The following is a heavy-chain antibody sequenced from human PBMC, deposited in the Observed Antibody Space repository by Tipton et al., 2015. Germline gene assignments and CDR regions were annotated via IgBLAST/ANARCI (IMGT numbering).Heavy chain of an antibody. V-gene: IGHV3-23*01. CDR3: TRGSRGYSGLDV. CDR2: ISGTGDSR. D-gene: IGHD3-10*01. CDR1: GFTFTSYA. J-gene: IGHJ6*02. Sequence: SLRLSCAASGFTFTSYAMSWVRQAPRKGLEWVSGISGTGDSRYYVDSVNGRFIISRDNSKNTVYLQLNSLRAEDTAVYYCTRGSRGYSGLDVWGQGTTVTVSS.